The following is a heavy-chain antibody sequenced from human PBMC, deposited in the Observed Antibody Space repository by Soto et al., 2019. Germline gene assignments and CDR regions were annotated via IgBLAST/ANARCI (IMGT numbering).Heavy chain of an antibody. D-gene: IGHD6-6*01. Sequence: HPGGSLRLSCRASGFTLRDCGMNWVRQAPGKGLEWVSYIGIGSSTKYYADSVKGRFTISRDNAKNTLYLQMNSLRAEDTAVYYCARDSRGSSIAHWAGMDFWGQGTTVTVSS. CDR1: GFTLRDCG. J-gene: IGHJ6*02. CDR3: ARDSRGSSIAHWAGMDF. CDR2: IGIGSSTK. V-gene: IGHV3-48*01.